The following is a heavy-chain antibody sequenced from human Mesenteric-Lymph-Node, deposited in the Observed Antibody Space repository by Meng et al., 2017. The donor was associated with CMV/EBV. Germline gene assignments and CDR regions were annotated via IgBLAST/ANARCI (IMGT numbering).Heavy chain of an antibody. Sequence: SETLSLTCTVSGGSISDYYWSWIRQPPGKGLEWIGSIYNSGSTYYNPSLKSRVTISRDTSKNQFSLKLSSVTAADTAVYYCARTVTTSVFDYWGQGTLVTVSS. D-gene: IGHD4-17*01. CDR2: IYNSGST. CDR3: ARTVTTSVFDY. J-gene: IGHJ4*02. V-gene: IGHV4-59*01. CDR1: GGSISDYY.